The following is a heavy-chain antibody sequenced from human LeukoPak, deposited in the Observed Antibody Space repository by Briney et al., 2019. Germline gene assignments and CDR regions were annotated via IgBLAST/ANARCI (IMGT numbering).Heavy chain of an antibody. D-gene: IGHD2-15*01. CDR1: GYSISSYY. CDR2: IYTSGST. V-gene: IGHV4-4*07. CDR3: ARDARYCSGGSCSIDAFDI. J-gene: IGHJ3*02. Sequence: PSETLSLTCTVSGYSISSYYWSWVRQTAGKGPEWVGRIYTSGSTNYNASLKSRVTISVDTSKNQFSLKLISMPPADTAVYYCARDARYCSGGSCSIDAFDIGGQGRMVTVSS.